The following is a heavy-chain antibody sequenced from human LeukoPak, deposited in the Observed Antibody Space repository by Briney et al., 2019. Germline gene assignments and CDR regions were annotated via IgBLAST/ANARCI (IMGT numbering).Heavy chain of an antibody. CDR2: ISAYNGNT. J-gene: IGHJ5*02. D-gene: IGHD2-2*01. V-gene: IGHV1-18*01. CDR1: GYTFTSYG. CDR3: ARAPYCSSTSCYRPFDP. Sequence: GASVKVSCKASGYTFTSYGISWVRQAPGQGLEWMGWISAYNGNTNYAQKLQGRVTMTTDTSTSTAYVELRSLTSDDTAVYYCARAPYCSSTSCYRPFDPWGQGTLVTVSS.